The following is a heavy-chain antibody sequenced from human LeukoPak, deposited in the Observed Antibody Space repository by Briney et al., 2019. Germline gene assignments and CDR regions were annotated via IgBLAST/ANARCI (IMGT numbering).Heavy chain of an antibody. CDR1: GGSISSYY. CDR2: IYYSGST. D-gene: IGHD2-2*02. Sequence: SETLSLTCTVSGGSISSYYWSWIRQPPGKGLEWIAYIYYSGSTNYNPSLKSRVTISVDTSKNRFSLKLSSVTAADTAVYYCAKRNVVVPAAIVGGGYYYYYMDVWGKGTTVTVSS. V-gene: IGHV4-59*01. J-gene: IGHJ6*03. CDR3: AKRNVVVPAAIVGGGYYYYYMDV.